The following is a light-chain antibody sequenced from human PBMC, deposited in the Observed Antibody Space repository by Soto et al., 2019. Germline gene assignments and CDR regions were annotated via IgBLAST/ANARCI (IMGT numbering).Light chain of an antibody. Sequence: QSALTQPRSVSGSPGQSVTISCTGTSNDVGGYNYVSWYQHHPGKAPKFIIFDVSSRPSGVPDRFSGSKSGNTASLTISGLQAEDEADYYCCSLAGGNSFRLFGGGTKLTVL. CDR3: CSLAGGNSFRL. J-gene: IGLJ2*01. V-gene: IGLV2-11*01. CDR1: SNDVGGYNY. CDR2: DVS.